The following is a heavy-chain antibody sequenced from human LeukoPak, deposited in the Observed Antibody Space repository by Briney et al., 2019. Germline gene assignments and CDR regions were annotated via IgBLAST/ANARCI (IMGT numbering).Heavy chain of an antibody. V-gene: IGHV4-38-2*02. J-gene: IGHJ4*02. CDR2: IYHSGST. Sequence: SETLSLTCTVSGYSISSGYYWGWIRQPPGQGLEWIGSIYHSGSTYYNPSLKSRVTISVDTSKNHFPLKLSSVTAADTAVYYCARFGEGYFDYWGQGTLVTVSS. CDR1: GYSISSGYY. D-gene: IGHD3-16*01. CDR3: ARFGEGYFDY.